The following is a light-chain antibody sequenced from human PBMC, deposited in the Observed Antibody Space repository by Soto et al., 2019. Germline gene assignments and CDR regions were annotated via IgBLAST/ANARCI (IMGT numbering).Light chain of an antibody. Sequence: IVLTQSPGTLSLSVWERATITCRASQSVSTNLAWYQQKPGEAPSLLSYGASTRATVIPARFSGSGSGTAFTVTISSLQSEDVVASYCQQYNNCSVTFGPGTKVDIK. CDR2: GAS. J-gene: IGKJ3*01. CDR1: QSVSTN. CDR3: QQYNNCSVT. V-gene: IGKV3-15*01.